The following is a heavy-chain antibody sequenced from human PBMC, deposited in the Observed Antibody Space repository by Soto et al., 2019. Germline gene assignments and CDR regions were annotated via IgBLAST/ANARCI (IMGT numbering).Heavy chain of an antibody. V-gene: IGHV1-2*04. Sequence: GASVKVSCKASGYTFTGYYMHWVRQAPGQGLEWMGWINPNSGGTNYAQKFQGWVTMTRDTSISTAYMELSRLRSDDTAVYYCATSSEYYYYGMDVWGQGTGHRLL. CDR1: GYTFTGYY. D-gene: IGHD3-22*01. CDR3: ATSSEYYYYGMDV. CDR2: INPNSGGT. J-gene: IGHJ6*02.